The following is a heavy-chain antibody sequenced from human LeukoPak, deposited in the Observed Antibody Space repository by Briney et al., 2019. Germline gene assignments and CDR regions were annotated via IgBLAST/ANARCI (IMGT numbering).Heavy chain of an antibody. CDR3: ARDTYYYASGSQTPHFDY. D-gene: IGHD3-10*01. CDR1: GGSISSYY. Sequence: NPSETLSLTCTVSGGSISSYYWSWIRQPAGKGLEWIGRIHTSGSTNYNPSLKSRVTMSVDTSKNQFSLKLSSVTAADTAVYYCARDTYYYASGSQTPHFDYWGQGTLVTVSS. J-gene: IGHJ4*02. CDR2: IHTSGST. V-gene: IGHV4-4*07.